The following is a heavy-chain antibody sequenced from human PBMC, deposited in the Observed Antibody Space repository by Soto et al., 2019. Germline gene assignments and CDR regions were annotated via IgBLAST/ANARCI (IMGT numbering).Heavy chain of an antibody. CDR2: IYYSGST. Sequence: PSETLSLTCAVSGGCISSGGYSWSWIRQHPGKGLEWIGYIYYSGSTYYNPSLKSRVTISVDTSKNQFSLKLSSVTAADTAVYYCARSGYSYGPNPLLYWGQGTLVTVSS. J-gene: IGHJ4*02. CDR3: ARSGYSYGPNPLLY. V-gene: IGHV4-31*11. CDR1: GGCISSGGYS. D-gene: IGHD5-18*01.